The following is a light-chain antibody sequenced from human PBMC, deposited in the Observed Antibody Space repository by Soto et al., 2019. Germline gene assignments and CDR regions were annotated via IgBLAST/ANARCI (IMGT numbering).Light chain of an antibody. CDR2: GAS. J-gene: IGKJ1*01. V-gene: IGKV3-20*01. CDR1: QSISGTF. Sequence: EIVLTQSPGTLSLSPGERATLSCRASQSISGTFLAWYQHKPGQAPRVLIYGASRRATGIPDRFSGSGSVTDFTLTISIREPEDFALYYCQQYDSGWTFGQGTKVEMK. CDR3: QQYDSGWT.